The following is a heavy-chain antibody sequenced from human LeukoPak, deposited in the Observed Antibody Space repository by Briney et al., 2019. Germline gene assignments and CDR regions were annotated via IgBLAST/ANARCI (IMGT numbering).Heavy chain of an antibody. V-gene: IGHV3-7*05. CDR2: IKGDGSEK. CDR3: ARDRDSHHACNV. Sequence: GGSLRLSCVASGFSFSNSWMSWVRQVPGKGLEWVALIKGDGSEKYYVDSVKGRFTIARDNAKNSLYLQMNGLRAEDTALYYCARDRDSHHACNVWGQGTKVTVSS. CDR1: GFSFSNSW. D-gene: IGHD5-24*01. J-gene: IGHJ3*01.